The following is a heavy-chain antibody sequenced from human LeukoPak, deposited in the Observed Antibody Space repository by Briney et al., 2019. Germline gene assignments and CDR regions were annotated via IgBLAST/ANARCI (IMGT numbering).Heavy chain of an antibody. Sequence: PSETLSLTCTVSGASVSSDYWSWIRQSPGKGLEWIGYIYHSGLTMSNPSLKSRVSLSLDTSNNQFSLKLSSVTAADTAVYYCARHPFQYPFDHWGQGTVVSVSS. J-gene: IGHJ5*02. V-gene: IGHV4-59*08. D-gene: IGHD2/OR15-2a*01. CDR2: IYHSGLT. CDR1: GASVSSDY. CDR3: ARHPFQYPFDH.